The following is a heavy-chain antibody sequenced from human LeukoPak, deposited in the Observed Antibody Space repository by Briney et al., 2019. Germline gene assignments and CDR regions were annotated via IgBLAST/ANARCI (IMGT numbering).Heavy chain of an antibody. V-gene: IGHV3-23*01. CDR1: GFTFSSYA. CDR3: AKAPRGGYDSRIDY. D-gene: IGHD5-12*01. CDR2: ISGSGGST. Sequence: GSLRLSCAASGFTFSSYALSWVRQAPGKGLEWVSSISGSGGSTYYADSVKGRFTISRDNYKNTLYLQMNSLRDEGTAIYYCAKAPRGGYDSRIDYWGQGTLVTVSS. J-gene: IGHJ4*02.